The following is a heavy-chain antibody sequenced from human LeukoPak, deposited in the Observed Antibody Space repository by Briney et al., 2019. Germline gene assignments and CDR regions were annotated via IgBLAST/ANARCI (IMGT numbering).Heavy chain of an antibody. Sequence: GESLKISCKGSGYSFTSYWIAWVRQLPGKGLEWMGIIYPGDSDTRYSPSFQGQVTISADKSISTAHLQWSSLKASDTAMYYCARAPAYSSGWYPTYFDYWGQGTLVTVSS. D-gene: IGHD6-19*01. V-gene: IGHV5-51*01. CDR3: ARAPAYSSGWYPTYFDY. CDR1: GYSFTSYW. CDR2: IYPGDSDT. J-gene: IGHJ4*02.